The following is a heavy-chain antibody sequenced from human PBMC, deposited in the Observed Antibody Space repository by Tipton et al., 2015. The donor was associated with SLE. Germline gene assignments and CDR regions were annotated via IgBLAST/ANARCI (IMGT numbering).Heavy chain of an antibody. CDR3: ASLSTYYYGSGNP. Sequence: SLRLSCVTSSLTLRYFDMSWVRQGPGKGLEWVSTIGDDDSDTYYADSVRGRFIASRDRAKHTVFLQMNNLRVDDTAVYFCASLSTYYYGSGNPWGQGTLVTVSS. CDR1: SLTLRYFD. J-gene: IGHJ5*02. D-gene: IGHD3-10*01. CDR2: IGDDDSDT. V-gene: IGHV3-23*01.